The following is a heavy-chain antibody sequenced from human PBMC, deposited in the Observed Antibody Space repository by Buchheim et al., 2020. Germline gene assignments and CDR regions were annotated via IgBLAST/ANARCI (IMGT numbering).Heavy chain of an antibody. CDR3: AREKMYAIFQVWYYGMDV. D-gene: IGHD2-8*01. CDR2: IKQDGSEK. Sequence: EVQLVESGGGLVQPGGSLRLSCAASGFTFSSYWMSWVRQAPGKGLEWVANIKQDGSEKYYVDSVKGRFTISRDTAKNSLYLQMNSLRAEDTAVYYCAREKMYAIFQVWYYGMDVWGQGTT. V-gene: IGHV3-7*04. J-gene: IGHJ6*02. CDR1: GFTFSSYW.